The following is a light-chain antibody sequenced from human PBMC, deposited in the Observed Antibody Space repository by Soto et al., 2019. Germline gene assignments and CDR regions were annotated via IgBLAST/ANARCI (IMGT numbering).Light chain of an antibody. CDR1: SSDVGGYNY. CDR3: NSYTTSNTRQIV. V-gene: IGLV2-14*01. J-gene: IGLJ1*01. Sequence: VLTQPSPLSGSPGQSITISCTGTSSDVGGYNYVSWYQQHPGKAPKFMIYDVSNRPSGVSTRFSGSKSGNTASLTISGLQAEDEADYYCNSYTTSNTRQIVFGTGTKVTVL. CDR2: DVS.